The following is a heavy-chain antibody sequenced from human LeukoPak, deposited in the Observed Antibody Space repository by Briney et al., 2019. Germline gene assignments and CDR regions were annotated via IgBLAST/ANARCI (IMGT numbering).Heavy chain of an antibody. CDR3: ASTSLTTRFDY. D-gene: IGHD4-11*01. Sequence: SQTLSLTCTVSGGSVSSGSYYWSWIRQPPGKGLEWIGYIHYSGSTNYNPSLKSRVTISVGTPKNQFSLKLSSVTAADTAVYYCASTSLTTRFDYWGQGTLVTVSS. CDR1: GGSVSSGSYY. CDR2: IHYSGST. V-gene: IGHV4-61*01. J-gene: IGHJ4*02.